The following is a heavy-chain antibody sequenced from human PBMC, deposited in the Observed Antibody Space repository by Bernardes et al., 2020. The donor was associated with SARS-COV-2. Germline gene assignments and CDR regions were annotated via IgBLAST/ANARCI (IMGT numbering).Heavy chain of an antibody. D-gene: IGHD2-21*02. CDR1: GFTFSSYS. J-gene: IGHJ4*02. V-gene: IGHV3-21*01. CDR2: ISSSSSYI. CDR3: ARGLVVVTAIPPYYFDY. Sequence: GGSLRLSCAASGFTFSSYSMNWVRQAPGKGLEWVSSISSSSSYIYYADSVKGRFTISRDNAKNSLYLQMNSLRAEDTAVYYCARGLVVVTAIPPYYFDYWGQGTLVTVSS.